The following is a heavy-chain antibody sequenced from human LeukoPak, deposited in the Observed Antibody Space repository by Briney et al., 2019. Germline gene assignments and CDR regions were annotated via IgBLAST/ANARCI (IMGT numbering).Heavy chain of an antibody. CDR1: CGSVSSSSQY. CDR3: ARAYCSGGSCYRVSQQFDP. V-gene: IGHV4-39*07. D-gene: IGHD2-15*01. CDR2: IYYRGST. J-gene: IGHJ5*02. Sequence: KTSETLSLTCIVACGSVSSSSQYWGWIRQPPGRGLEWIGSIYYRGSTYYNPSLKSRVTISVDTSKSQFSLRLSSVTAADTAVYYCARAYCSGGSCYRVSQQFDPWGQGTLVTVSA.